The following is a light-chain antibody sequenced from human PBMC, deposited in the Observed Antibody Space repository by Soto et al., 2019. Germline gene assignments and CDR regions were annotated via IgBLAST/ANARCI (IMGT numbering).Light chain of an antibody. CDR2: TND. V-gene: IGLV1-40*01. CDR1: SSNIGANYD. Sequence: QSALTQPPSVSGAPGQRVTISCTGSSSNIGANYDVHWYQHLPGTAPKLLIYTNDNRPSGVPDRFSGSKSGTSASLDITGLQAEDEADYYCQSYDSSLSGYVVGTGTKVTVL. J-gene: IGLJ1*01. CDR3: QSYDSSLSGYV.